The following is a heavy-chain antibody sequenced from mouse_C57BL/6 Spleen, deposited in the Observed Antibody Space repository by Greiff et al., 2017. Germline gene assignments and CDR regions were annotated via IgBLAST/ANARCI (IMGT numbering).Heavy chain of an antibody. CDR3: TRARYYDYDGGYFDV. V-gene: IGHV5-9-1*02. Sequence: EVQRVESGEGLVKPGGSLKLSCAASGFTFSSYAMSWVRQTPEKRLEWVAYISSGGDYIYYADTVKGRFTISRDNARNTLYLQMSSLKSEDTAMYYCTRARYYDYDGGYFDVWGTGTTVTVSS. J-gene: IGHJ1*03. CDR2: ISSGGDYI. CDR1: GFTFSSYA. D-gene: IGHD2-4*01.